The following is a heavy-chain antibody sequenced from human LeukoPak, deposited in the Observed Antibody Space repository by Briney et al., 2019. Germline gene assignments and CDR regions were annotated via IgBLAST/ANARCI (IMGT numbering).Heavy chain of an antibody. Sequence: GGSLRLSCAASGFTVSSNCMSWVRQAPGKGLEWVSVIYSGGSTYYADSVRGRFTISRDNSKNTLYLQMNSLRAEDTAVYYCARGRGGLYGMDVWGQGTTVTVSS. CDR1: GFTVSSNC. V-gene: IGHV3-53*01. D-gene: IGHD3-16*01. CDR2: IYSGGST. CDR3: ARGRGGLYGMDV. J-gene: IGHJ6*02.